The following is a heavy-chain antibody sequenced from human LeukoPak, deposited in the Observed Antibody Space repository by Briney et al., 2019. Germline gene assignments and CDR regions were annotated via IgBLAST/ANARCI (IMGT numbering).Heavy chain of an antibody. D-gene: IGHD6-19*01. J-gene: IGHJ4*02. Sequence: PSETLSLTCTVSGGSISGYYWSWIRQPPGKGLEWIGYIYYSGSTSYNPSLKSRVTISVDTSENQFSLKLSSVTAADTAVYYCARDGSGSGWANWGQGTLVTVSS. CDR3: ARDGSGSGWAN. CDR2: IYYSGST. CDR1: GGSISGYY. V-gene: IGHV4-59*01.